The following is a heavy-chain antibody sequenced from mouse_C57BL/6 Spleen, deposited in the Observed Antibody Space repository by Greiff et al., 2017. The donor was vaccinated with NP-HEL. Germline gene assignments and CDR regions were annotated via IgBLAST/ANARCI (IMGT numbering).Heavy chain of an antibody. CDR1: GYAFSSSW. CDR2: IYPGDGDT. V-gene: IGHV1-82*01. Sequence: VKLMESGPELVKPGASVKISCKASGYAFSSSWMNWVKQRPGKGLEWIGRIYPGDGDTNYNGKFKGKATLTADKSSSTAYMQLSSLTSEDYAVYFCAGYLGSVALDYWGQGTSVTVSS. D-gene: IGHD3-1*01. J-gene: IGHJ4*01. CDR3: AGYLGSVALDY.